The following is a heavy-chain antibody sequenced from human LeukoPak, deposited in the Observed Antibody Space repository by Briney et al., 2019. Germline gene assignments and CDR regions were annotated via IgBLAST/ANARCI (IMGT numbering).Heavy chain of an antibody. CDR2: ISGSGGST. V-gene: IGHV3-23*01. D-gene: IGHD5-18*01. CDR1: GFTFSSYA. J-gene: IGHJ4*02. CDR3: ARDRYGTNFDY. Sequence: PGGSLRLSCAASGFTFSSYAMSWVRQAPGKGLEWVSAISGSGGSTYYADSVKGRFTISRDNSKNTLYLQMNSLRAEDTALYHCARDRYGTNFDYWGQGTLVTVSS.